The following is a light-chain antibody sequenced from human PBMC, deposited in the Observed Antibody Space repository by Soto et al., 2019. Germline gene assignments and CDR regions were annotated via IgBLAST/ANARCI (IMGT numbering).Light chain of an antibody. CDR2: NNN. CDR1: RSRIGSNT. J-gene: IGLJ1*01. Sequence: QSVLTQPPSVSGTPVQRVTISCSGSRSRIGSNTVNWYQHLPGSAPKLLIYNNNHRPSVVPDRFSASKAGASASLAISGLQSEDEGDYYCAAWDASLGGFYVFGSGTKVT. CDR3: AAWDASLGGFYV. V-gene: IGLV1-44*01.